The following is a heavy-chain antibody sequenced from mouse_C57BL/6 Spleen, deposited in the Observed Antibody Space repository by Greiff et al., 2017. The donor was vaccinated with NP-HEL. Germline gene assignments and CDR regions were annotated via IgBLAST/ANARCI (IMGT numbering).Heavy chain of an antibody. J-gene: IGHJ4*01. CDR2: FYPGSGSI. CDR1: GYTFTEYT. D-gene: IGHD2-3*01. CDR3: ARHEERNGYYVGAMDY. Sequence: QVQLKQSGAELVKPGASVKLSCKASGYTFTEYTIHWVKQRSGQGLEWIGWFYPGSGSIKYNEKFKDKATLTADKSSSTVYMELSRLTSEDSAVYFCARHEERNGYYVGAMDYWGQGTSVTVSS. V-gene: IGHV1-62-2*01.